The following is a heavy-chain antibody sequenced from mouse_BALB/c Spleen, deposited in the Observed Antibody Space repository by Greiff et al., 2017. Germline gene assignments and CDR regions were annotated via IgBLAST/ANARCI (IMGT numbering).Heavy chain of an antibody. CDR2: ISDGGSYT. V-gene: IGHV5-4*02. Sequence: EVQVVESGGGLVKPGGSLKLSCAASGFTFSDYYMYWVRQTPEKRLEWVATISDGGSYTYYPDSVKGRFTISRDNAKNNLYLQMSSLKSEDTAMYYCARVAARDAMDYWGQGTSVTVSS. CDR3: ARVAARDAMDY. J-gene: IGHJ4*01. D-gene: IGHD6-1*01. CDR1: GFTFSDYY.